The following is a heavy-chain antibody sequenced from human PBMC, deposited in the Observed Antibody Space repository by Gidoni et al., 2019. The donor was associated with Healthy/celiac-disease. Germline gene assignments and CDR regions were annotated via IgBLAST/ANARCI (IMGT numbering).Heavy chain of an antibody. D-gene: IGHD2-8*01. CDR1: GLTSSSYS. Sequence: EVQLVESGGGLVKPGGSLRLSCAASGLTSSSYSMNWVRQAPGKGLEWVSSISSSSSYIYYADSVKGRFTISRDNAKNSLYLQMNSLRAEDTAVYYCARGVVLMVYVVDYWGQGTLVTVSS. J-gene: IGHJ4*02. CDR2: ISSSSSYI. V-gene: IGHV3-21*01. CDR3: ARGVVLMVYVVDY.